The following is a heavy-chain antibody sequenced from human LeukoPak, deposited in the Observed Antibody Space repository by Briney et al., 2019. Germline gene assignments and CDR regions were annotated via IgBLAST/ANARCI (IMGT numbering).Heavy chain of an antibody. J-gene: IGHJ4*02. Sequence: SETLSLTCAVYGGSFSGYYWSWVRQPPEKGLEWIGEINHSGSTNYNPSLKSRVTISVDTSKNQFSLKLRSVTAADTAVYYCARVTGYMIEDYFDYWGQGTLVTVSS. CDR2: INHSGST. V-gene: IGHV4-34*01. CDR1: GGSFSGYY. CDR3: ARVTGYMIEDYFDY. D-gene: IGHD3-22*01.